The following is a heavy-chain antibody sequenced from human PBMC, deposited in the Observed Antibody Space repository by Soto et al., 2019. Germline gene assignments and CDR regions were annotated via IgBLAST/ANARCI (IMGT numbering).Heavy chain of an antibody. J-gene: IGHJ6*02. CDR2: IYYRGST. V-gene: IGHV4-59*01. CDR1: GGSISSYY. D-gene: IGHD5-12*01. Sequence: SSETLSLPCTVSGGSISSYYWSWIRQPPGKGLEWIGYIYYRGSTNYNPSLKSRVTISVATSKDQFSLKLSSVTAADTAVYYCARVIGGYDYYYYYGMDVWGQGTTVTVSS. CDR3: ARVIGGYDYYYYYGMDV.